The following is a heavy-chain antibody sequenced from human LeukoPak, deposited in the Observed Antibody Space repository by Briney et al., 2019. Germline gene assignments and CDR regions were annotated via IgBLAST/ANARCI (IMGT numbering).Heavy chain of an antibody. V-gene: IGHV3-66*04. CDR3: ARLTNRAIDY. CDR2: IYSGGST. Sequence: PGGSLRLSRAASGFTVSSNYMIWVRQAPGKGPEWVSIIYSGGSTYYADSVKGRFTISRDNSKNTLYLQMNSLRAEDTAVYYCARLTNRAIDYWGQGTLVTVSS. CDR1: GFTVSSNY. J-gene: IGHJ4*02. D-gene: IGHD7-27*01.